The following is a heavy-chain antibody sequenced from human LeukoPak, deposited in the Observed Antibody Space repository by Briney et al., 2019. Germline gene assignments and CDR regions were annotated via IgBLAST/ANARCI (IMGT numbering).Heavy chain of an antibody. V-gene: IGHV1-8*01. CDR1: GYTFTSYD. Sequence: GASVKVSCKASGYTFTSYDINWVRRATGQGLEWMGWMNPNSGNTGYAQKFQGRVTMTRNTSISTAYMELSSLRSEDTAVYYCATGGRAVDYYGMDVWGQGTTVTVSS. J-gene: IGHJ6*02. CDR2: MNPNSGNT. CDR3: ATGGRAVDYYGMDV. D-gene: IGHD6-19*01.